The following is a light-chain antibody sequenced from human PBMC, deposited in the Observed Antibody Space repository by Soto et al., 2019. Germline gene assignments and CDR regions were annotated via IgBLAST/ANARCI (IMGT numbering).Light chain of an antibody. V-gene: IGLV2-8*01. CDR2: EVT. CDR3: SSYTGGNPSYV. CDR1: SSDVGGYDY. J-gene: IGLJ1*01. Sequence: QSALTQPPSASGSPGQSVTISRTGTSSDVGGYDYVSWYQQHPGKAPKLMIYEVTIRPSGVSDRFSGSKSGNTASLTVSGLQAEDEADYYCSSYTGGNPSYVFGTGTKGTVL.